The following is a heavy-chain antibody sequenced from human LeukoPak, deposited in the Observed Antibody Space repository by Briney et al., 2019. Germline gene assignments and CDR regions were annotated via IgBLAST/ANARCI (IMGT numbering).Heavy chain of an antibody. Sequence: PGRSLRLSCAASGFTVSSKYMNWVRQAPGEGLEWVSVIYSSGSTYYADSVKGRFTISRDNSKNTLYLQMNSLRAEDTAVYYCARDLYGVSHDYWGQGTLVTVSS. CDR3: ARDLYGVSHDY. J-gene: IGHJ4*02. CDR1: GFTVSSKY. CDR2: IYSSGST. V-gene: IGHV3-53*01. D-gene: IGHD4-17*01.